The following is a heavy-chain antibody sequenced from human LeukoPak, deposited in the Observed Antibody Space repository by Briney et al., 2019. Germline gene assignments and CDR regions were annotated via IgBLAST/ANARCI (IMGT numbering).Heavy chain of an antibody. Sequence: SETLSLTCTVSGGSISSSGYYWGWIRQPPGRGLEWLGSIYYSGSTYYSPSLRSRVSISVDTSKNQFSLKLSSVTAADTAVYYCARLWPNLSMVRGRGIFDYWGQGTLVTVSS. CDR1: GGSISSSGYY. CDR3: ARLWPNLSMVRGRGIFDY. D-gene: IGHD3-10*01. J-gene: IGHJ4*02. CDR2: IYYSGST. V-gene: IGHV4-39*01.